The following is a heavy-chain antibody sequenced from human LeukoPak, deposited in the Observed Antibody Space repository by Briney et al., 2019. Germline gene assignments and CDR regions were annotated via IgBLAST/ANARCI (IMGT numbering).Heavy chain of an antibody. Sequence: GGFLRLSCAASGFTFDDYGMNWVRQVPGKGLEWVSGMNWNGNDIGYADSVKGRFTISRDNAKNFLYLQMNSLRVEDMALYYCATSAYLDHWGQGTLVTVSS. CDR1: GFTFDDYG. D-gene: IGHD3-16*01. CDR3: ATSAYLDH. V-gene: IGHV3-20*04. J-gene: IGHJ4*02. CDR2: MNWNGNDI.